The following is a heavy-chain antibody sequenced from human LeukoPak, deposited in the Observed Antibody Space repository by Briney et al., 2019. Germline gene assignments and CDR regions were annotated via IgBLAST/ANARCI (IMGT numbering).Heavy chain of an antibody. CDR3: ARRNPYSSSWYDGGYYYYGMDV. CDR1: GGSFSVYY. J-gene: IGHJ6*02. CDR2: INHSGST. Sequence: SETLSLTCAVYGGSFSVYYWSWIRQPPGKGLEWIGEINHSGSTNYNPSLKSRVTISVDTSKNQFSLKLSSVTAADTAVYYCARRNPYSSSWYDGGYYYYGMDVWGQGTTVTVSS. V-gene: IGHV4-34*01. D-gene: IGHD6-13*01.